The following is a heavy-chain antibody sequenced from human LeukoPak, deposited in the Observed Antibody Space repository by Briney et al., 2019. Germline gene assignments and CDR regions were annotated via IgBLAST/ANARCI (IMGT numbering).Heavy chain of an antibody. V-gene: IGHV4-4*07. CDR1: GGSISSYY. D-gene: IGHD6-19*01. Sequence: SETLSLTCTVSGGSISSYYWSWIRQPAGKGLEWIGRIYTSGSTNYNPSLKSRVTMSVDTSKNQFSLKLSSVTAADTAVYYCARTRGSSGWDDAFDIWGQGTMVTVSS. CDR3: ARTRGSSGWDDAFDI. CDR2: IYTSGST. J-gene: IGHJ3*02.